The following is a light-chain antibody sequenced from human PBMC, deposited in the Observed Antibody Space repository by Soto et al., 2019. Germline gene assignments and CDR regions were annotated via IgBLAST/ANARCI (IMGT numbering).Light chain of an antibody. J-gene: IGLJ3*02. CDR3: QSYDNSLSGSWV. Sequence: QSALTQPPSASGSPGQSVTISCTGTSSDVGGYNYVSWYQQHPGKAPKLLIYGNSNRPSGVPDRFSGSKSGTSASLAINGLQAEDEAHYYCQSYDNSLSGSWVFGGGTKLTVL. CDR1: SSDVGGYNY. V-gene: IGLV2-8*01. CDR2: GNS.